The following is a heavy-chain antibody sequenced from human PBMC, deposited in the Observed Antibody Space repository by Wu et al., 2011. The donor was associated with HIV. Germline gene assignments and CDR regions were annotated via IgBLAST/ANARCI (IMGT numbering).Heavy chain of an antibody. CDR1: GYTFTSYY. V-gene: IGHV1-46*01. J-gene: IGHJ4*02. Sequence: QVQLVQSGAEVKKPGASVKVSCKASGYTFTSYYMHWVRQAPGQGLEWMGIINPSGGSTTYAQKFQGRVTMTTDTSTSTAYMELRSLRSDDTAVYYCARGFGGSHLDYWGQGTLVTVSS. CDR2: INPSGGST. D-gene: IGHD1-26*01. CDR3: ARGFGGSHLDY.